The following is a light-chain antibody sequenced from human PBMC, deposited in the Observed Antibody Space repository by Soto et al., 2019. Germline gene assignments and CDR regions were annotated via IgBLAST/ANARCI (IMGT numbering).Light chain of an antibody. J-gene: IGKJ2*01. CDR2: DAS. V-gene: IGKV1-5*01. CDR3: QQYNSYSYT. Sequence: DIQMTQSPATLAASVGERGTSTCRASQSISSWLAWYQQKPGKAPKLLIYDASSLESGVPSRFSGSGSGTEFTLTISSLQPDDFATYYCQQYNSYSYTFGQGTKVDI. CDR1: QSISSW.